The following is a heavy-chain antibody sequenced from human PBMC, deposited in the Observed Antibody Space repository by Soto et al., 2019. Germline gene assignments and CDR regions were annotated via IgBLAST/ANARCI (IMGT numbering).Heavy chain of an antibody. V-gene: IGHV4-39*01. J-gene: IGHJ5*02. CDR2: IYYSGST. CDR3: AIRSSGWYDNWFYP. CDR1: GGSIISSSYY. D-gene: IGHD6-19*01. Sequence: PSETLSLTCTVSGGSIISSSYYWVLIRQPPGKGLEWIGSIYYSGSTYYNPSLKSRVTISVDTSKNQFSLKLSSVTAADTAVYYWAIRSSGWYDNWFYPRGKRNLDTVDS.